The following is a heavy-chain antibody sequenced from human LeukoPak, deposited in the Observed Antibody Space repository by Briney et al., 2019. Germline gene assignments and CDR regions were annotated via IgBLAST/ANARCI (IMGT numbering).Heavy chain of an antibody. Sequence: SETLSLTCTVSGGSISSYYWSWIRQPPGKGLEWIGYIYYSGSTNYNPSLKSRVTISVDRSKNQFSLKLSSVTAADTAVYYCARVSSGTYYYDSSGQDAFDIWGQGTMVTVSS. CDR1: GGSISSYY. V-gene: IGHV4-59*12. J-gene: IGHJ3*02. D-gene: IGHD3-22*01. CDR3: ARVSSGTYYYDSSGQDAFDI. CDR2: IYYSGST.